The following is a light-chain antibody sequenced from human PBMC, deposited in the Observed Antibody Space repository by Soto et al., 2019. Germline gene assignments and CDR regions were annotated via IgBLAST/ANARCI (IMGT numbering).Light chain of an antibody. CDR3: NSQTTSGIPV. J-gene: IGLJ1*01. CDR2: EVS. V-gene: IGLV2-14*01. CDR1: STDVGDSNH. Sequence: QSALTQPASVSGSPGQSITISCTGTSTDVGDSNHVSWYQHHPGKAPKLIIYEVSYRPSGVSNRFSGSKSAYTASLTISGRQAEDEADYYCNSQTTSGIPVFGTGTKLTVL.